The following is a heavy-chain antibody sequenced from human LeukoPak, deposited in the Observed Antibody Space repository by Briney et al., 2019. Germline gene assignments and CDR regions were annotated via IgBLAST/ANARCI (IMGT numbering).Heavy chain of an antibody. CDR1: GFTFSSYX. CDR2: IRSSSSYI. CDR3: ARDLGPELPFDY. Sequence: GGSXXLSXAXXGFTFSSYXMNWVRQAPGKGREWVSSIRSSSSYIYYADSVKGRFTISRDNAKNSLYLQMNSLRAEDTAVYYCARDLGPELPFDYWGQGTLVTVSS. J-gene: IGHJ4*02. V-gene: IGHV3-21*01. D-gene: IGHD3-10*01.